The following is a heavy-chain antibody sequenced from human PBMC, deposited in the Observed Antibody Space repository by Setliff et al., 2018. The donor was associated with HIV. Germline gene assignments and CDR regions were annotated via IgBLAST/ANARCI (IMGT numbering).Heavy chain of an antibody. CDR1: GYTFSNYA. D-gene: IGHD1-26*01. Sequence: ASVKVSCKASGYTFSNYAIHWVRQAPGQRLEWMGWINVGNDDTKYSQKFQGRVTITRDRSANTAYMELSSLRSEDSAVYYCARSNSAISIVGATSGAFDIWGQGTMVTFSS. CDR3: ARSNSAISIVGATSGAFDI. J-gene: IGHJ3*02. V-gene: IGHV1-3*01. CDR2: INVGNDDT.